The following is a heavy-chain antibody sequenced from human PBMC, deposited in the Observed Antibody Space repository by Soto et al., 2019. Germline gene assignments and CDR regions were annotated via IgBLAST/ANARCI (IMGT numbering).Heavy chain of an antibody. Sequence: EVQLLESVGGLVQPGGSLRLSCAASGFTFSSYAMSWVRQAPGKGLEWVSAISGSGGSTYYADSVKGRFTISRDNSKNTLYLQMNSLRAEDTAVYYCAKDGGYSYAPDGYWGQGTLVTVSS. CDR3: AKDGGYSYAPDGY. D-gene: IGHD5-18*01. J-gene: IGHJ4*02. V-gene: IGHV3-23*01. CDR1: GFTFSSYA. CDR2: ISGSGGST.